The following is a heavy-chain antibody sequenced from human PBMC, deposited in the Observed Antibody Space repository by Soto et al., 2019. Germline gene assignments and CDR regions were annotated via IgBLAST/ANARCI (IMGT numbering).Heavy chain of an antibody. V-gene: IGHV4-59*01. J-gene: IGHJ5*02. CDR2: IQYSGSI. CDR1: GGSISSYY. Sequence: QVQLQESGPGLVKPSETLSLTCTVSGGSISSYYWSWIRQPPGKGLEWIGYIQYSGSINYNPSLKSRVTISVDMSKNQFSLKLSSVIAADTAVYYCARDRLCISTSCLTGFDPWGRGTLVTVSS. D-gene: IGHD2-2*01. CDR3: ARDRLCISTSCLTGFDP.